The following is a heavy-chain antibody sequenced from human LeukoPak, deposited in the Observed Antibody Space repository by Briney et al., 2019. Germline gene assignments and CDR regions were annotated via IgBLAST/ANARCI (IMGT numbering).Heavy chain of an antibody. D-gene: IGHD5-18*01. Sequence: GASVKVSCKASGYTFTGYYMHWVRQAPGQGLEWMGRIIPIFGTANYAQKFQGRVTITTDESTSTAYMELSSLRSEDTAVYYCARDLDTAMATDAFDIWGQGTMVTVSS. V-gene: IGHV1-69*05. CDR1: GYTFTGYY. CDR2: IIPIFGTA. J-gene: IGHJ3*02. CDR3: ARDLDTAMATDAFDI.